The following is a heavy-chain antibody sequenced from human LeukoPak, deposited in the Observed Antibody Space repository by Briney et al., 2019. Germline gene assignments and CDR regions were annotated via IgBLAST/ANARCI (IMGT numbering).Heavy chain of an antibody. CDR1: GYTSTSYY. CDR3: ARGPNEYYFDY. J-gene: IGHJ4*02. D-gene: IGHD1-1*01. CDR2: INPNSGGT. V-gene: IGHV1-2*04. Sequence: ASVKVSCKASGYTSTSYYMHWVRQAPGQGLEWMGWINPNSGGTNYAQKFQGWVTMTRDTSISTAYMELSRLRSDDTAVYYCARGPNEYYFDYWGQGTLVTVSS.